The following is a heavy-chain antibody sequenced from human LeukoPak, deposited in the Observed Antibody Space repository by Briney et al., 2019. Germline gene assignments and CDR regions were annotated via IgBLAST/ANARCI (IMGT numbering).Heavy chain of an antibody. J-gene: IGHJ4*01. Sequence: ASVKVSCKASGYTFTSYALNWVRQAPGQRLEWMGWINVGNGNTKYSQKFQGRVTITRDTSASTAYMELSSLRAEDTAIYYCARIGHDLYQTFDFWGNGNLITVSP. D-gene: IGHD2-2*01. V-gene: IGHV1-3*01. CDR1: GYTFTSYA. CDR3: ARIGHDLYQTFDF. CDR2: INVGNGNT.